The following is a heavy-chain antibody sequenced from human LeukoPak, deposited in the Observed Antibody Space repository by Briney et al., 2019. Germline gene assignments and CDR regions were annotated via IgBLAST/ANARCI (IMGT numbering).Heavy chain of an antibody. CDR3: RLMGPRGFQDY. V-gene: IGHV3-15*01. D-gene: IGHD2-21*01. Sequence: NPGGSLRLSCAASGFTFSNAWMSWVRQAPGKGLEWVGRIKSKTDGGTTDYAAPVKGRFTISRDDSKNTLYLQMNSLKTEDTAMYYCRLMGPRGFQDYWGQGTLVTVSS. CDR1: GFTFSNAW. J-gene: IGHJ4*02. CDR2: IKSKTDGGTT.